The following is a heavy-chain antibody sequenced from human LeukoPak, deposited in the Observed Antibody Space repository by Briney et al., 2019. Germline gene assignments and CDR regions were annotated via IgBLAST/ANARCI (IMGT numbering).Heavy chain of an antibody. V-gene: IGHV4-61*01. Sequence: SETLSLTCTVSGGSVSSGSYYWSWSRQPTGKGLEWLGHIYYSGSTNYNPSLKSRVTISVDTSKNQFSLKLSSVTAADTAIYYCARWLQLDDAFDIWGQGTMVIVSS. CDR3: ARWLQLDDAFDI. J-gene: IGHJ3*02. D-gene: IGHD5-24*01. CDR2: IYYSGST. CDR1: GGSVSSGSYY.